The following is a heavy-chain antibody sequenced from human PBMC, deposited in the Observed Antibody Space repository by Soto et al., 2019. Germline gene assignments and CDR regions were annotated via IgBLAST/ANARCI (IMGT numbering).Heavy chain of an antibody. CDR2: IHRDEIEK. CDR3: AGGNALDV. Sequence: GGSLRLSCAASTFPFSTYWMTWVRQAPGKGLEWVANIHRDEIEKYYMDSVKGRFTISRENAKNSLYLQMTSLRAEDTAVYYCAGGNALDVWGQGTKVTVYS. CDR1: TFPFSTYW. J-gene: IGHJ6*02. V-gene: IGHV3-7*01.